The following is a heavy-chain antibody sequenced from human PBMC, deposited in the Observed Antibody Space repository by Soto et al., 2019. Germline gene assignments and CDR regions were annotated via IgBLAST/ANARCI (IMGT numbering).Heavy chain of an antibody. J-gene: IGHJ1*01. CDR1: GFTFSSYA. CDR2: ISGSGGST. D-gene: IGHD3-10*01. Sequence: EVQLLESGGGLVQPGGSLRLSCAASGFTFSSYAMSWVRQAPGKGLEWVSAISGSGGSTYYADSVKGRFTISRDNSKNTLYLQMNSLRAEDTAVYYCANMEAYPMVRGVIIRAEYSQHWGQGTLVTVSS. V-gene: IGHV3-23*01. CDR3: ANMEAYPMVRGVIIRAEYSQH.